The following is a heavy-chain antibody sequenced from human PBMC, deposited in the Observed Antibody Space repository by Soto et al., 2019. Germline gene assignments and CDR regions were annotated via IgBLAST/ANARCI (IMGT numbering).Heavy chain of an antibody. D-gene: IGHD2-15*01. Sequence: QVQLVQSGAEVKKPGSSVKVSCKASGGTFSSYAISWVRQAPGQGLEWMGGIIPIFGTANYAKKFQGRVTITADESTSTAYMELSSLRSEDTAVYYCARHPRYCSGGSCYTGGFDYWGQGTLVTVSS. V-gene: IGHV1-69*01. CDR2: IIPIFGTA. J-gene: IGHJ4*02. CDR3: ARHPRYCSGGSCYTGGFDY. CDR1: GGTFSSYA.